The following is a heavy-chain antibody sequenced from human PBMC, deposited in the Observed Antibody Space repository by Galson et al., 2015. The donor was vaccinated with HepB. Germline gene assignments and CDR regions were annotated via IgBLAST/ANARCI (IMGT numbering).Heavy chain of an antibody. D-gene: IGHD2-2*01. CDR3: ANPQLLSSYYYYYGMDV. V-gene: IGHV3-23*01. CDR2: ISGSGGST. J-gene: IGHJ6*02. CDR1: GFTFSSYA. Sequence: SLRLSCAASGFTFSSYAMSWVRQAPGKGLEWVSAISGSGGSTYYADSVKGRFTISRDNSKNTLYLQMNSLRAEDTAVYYCANPQLLSSYYYYYGMDVWGQATTVTVSS.